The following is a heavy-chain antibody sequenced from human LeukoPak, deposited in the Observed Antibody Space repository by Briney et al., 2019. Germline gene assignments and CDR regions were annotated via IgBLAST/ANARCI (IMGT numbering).Heavy chain of an antibody. CDR1: GFTFSSYA. V-gene: IGHV3-23*01. Sequence: GGSLRLSCAASGFTFSSYAMSWVRQAPGKGLEWVSDISGSGGSTYYEDSVKGRFTISRDNSKNTLYLQMNSLRSDDTAVYYCAKGGGSDFFDYWGQGTLVTVSS. D-gene: IGHD5-12*01. CDR2: ISGSGGST. J-gene: IGHJ4*02. CDR3: AKGGGSDFFDY.